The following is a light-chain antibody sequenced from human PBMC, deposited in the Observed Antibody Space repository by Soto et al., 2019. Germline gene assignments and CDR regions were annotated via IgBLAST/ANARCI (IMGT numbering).Light chain of an antibody. CDR1: SSDVGAYNY. V-gene: IGLV2-14*03. CDR3: TSYTTSSTGV. J-gene: IGLJ3*02. Sequence: QSALTQPASVSGSPGQSITISCTGTSSDVGAYNYVSWCQHHPGKAPKLIMYDVNNRPSGVSNRFSGSKSGNTASLTISGLQADDEAYYYCTSYTTSSTGVFGGGTKLTVL. CDR2: DVN.